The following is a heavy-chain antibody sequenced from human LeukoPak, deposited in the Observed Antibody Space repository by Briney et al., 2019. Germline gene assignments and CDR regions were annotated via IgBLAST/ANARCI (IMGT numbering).Heavy chain of an antibody. Sequence: SETLSLTCTVSGGSISSSSYYWGWIRQPPGKGLEWIGSIYYSGSTYYNPSLKSRVTISVDTSKNQFSLKLSSVTAADTAVYCCASSGGYCSSTSCYKVYYYYYMDVWGKGTTVTVSS. CDR1: GGSISSSSYY. J-gene: IGHJ6*03. D-gene: IGHD2-2*02. V-gene: IGHV4-39*01. CDR3: ASSGGYCSSTSCYKVYYYYYMDV. CDR2: IYYSGST.